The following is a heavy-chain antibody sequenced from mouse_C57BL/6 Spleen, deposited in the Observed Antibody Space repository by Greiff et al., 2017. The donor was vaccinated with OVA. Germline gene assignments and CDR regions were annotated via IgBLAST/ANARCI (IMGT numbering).Heavy chain of an antibody. V-gene: IGHV1-26*01. J-gene: IGHJ1*03. CDR1: GYTFTDYY. Sequence: VQLQQSGPELVKPGASVKISCKASGYTFTDYYMNWVKQSHGKSLEWIGDINPNNGGTSYNQKFKGKATLTVDKSSSTAYMELRSLTSEDSAVYYCARNGYYYGSSYNWNFDVWGTGTTVTVSS. CDR2: INPNNGGT. D-gene: IGHD1-1*01. CDR3: ARNGYYYGSSYNWNFDV.